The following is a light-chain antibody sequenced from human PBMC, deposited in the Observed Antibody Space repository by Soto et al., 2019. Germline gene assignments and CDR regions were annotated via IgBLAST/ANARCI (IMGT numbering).Light chain of an antibody. Sequence: QSVLTQPPSASGTPGQRVTISCSGSSSNIGSNIVNWYQQLPVTAPNLLIYSNNQRPSGVPYRFSGSTSGASASLAISGLQSEDEADYYCASWYDSMSGPVFGGGTKLTVL. CDR2: SNN. V-gene: IGLV1-44*01. CDR1: SSNIGSNI. CDR3: ASWYDSMSGPV. J-gene: IGLJ3*02.